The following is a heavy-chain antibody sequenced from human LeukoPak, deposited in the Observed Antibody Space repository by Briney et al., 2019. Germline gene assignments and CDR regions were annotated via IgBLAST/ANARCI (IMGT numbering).Heavy chain of an antibody. CDR2: IKQDGSQT. CDR1: GFTFSSYW. J-gene: IGHJ4*02. CDR3: ARGGTTVTPKNFDY. Sequence: GGSLRLSCAASGFTFSSYWMSWVRQAPGKGLEWVANIKQDGSQTYYVDSVEGRFTISRDNAKNSLYLQMNSLRAEDTVVYYCARGGTTVTPKNFDYWGQGTLVTVSS. D-gene: IGHD4-17*01. V-gene: IGHV3-7*01.